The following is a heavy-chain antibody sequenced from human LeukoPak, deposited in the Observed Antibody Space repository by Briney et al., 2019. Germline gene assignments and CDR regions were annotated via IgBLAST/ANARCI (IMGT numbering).Heavy chain of an antibody. D-gene: IGHD7-27*01. CDR1: GYFIRTGFY. J-gene: IGHJ4*02. Sequence: SETLSLTCTVSGYFIRTGFYWGWVRQTPEKGLEWIGNVYHSGNAYNNPSLKSRVTILVDTSKNQFSLKLTSVTAADTALYFCARAGFDWGARGYFDYWGQGMLVTVSS. CDR3: ARAGFDWGARGYFDY. V-gene: IGHV4-38-2*02. CDR2: VYHSGNA.